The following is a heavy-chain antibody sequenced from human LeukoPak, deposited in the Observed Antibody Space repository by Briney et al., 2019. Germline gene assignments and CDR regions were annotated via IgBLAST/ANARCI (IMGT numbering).Heavy chain of an antibody. Sequence: GASVKVSCKACGYTFTNYYIHWVRQAPGQGLEWMGIINPSGSSTSYAQKFQGRVTMTRDTSTSTVYMELSSLRSEDTAVYYCAGGTTNTKGAFDMWGQGTMVTVSS. CDR3: AGGTTNTKGAFDM. CDR2: INPSGSST. CDR1: GYTFTNYY. D-gene: IGHD2-8*01. V-gene: IGHV1-46*01. J-gene: IGHJ3*02.